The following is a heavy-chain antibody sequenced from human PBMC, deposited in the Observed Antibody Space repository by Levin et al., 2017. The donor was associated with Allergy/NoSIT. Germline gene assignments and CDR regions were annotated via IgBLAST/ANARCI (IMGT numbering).Heavy chain of an antibody. CDR3: ARSREYTYNSPDS. D-gene: IGHD5-18*01. J-gene: IGHJ4*02. Sequence: LPGGSLRLSCAASGFSFSSYAMHWLRQAPGKGLEWVAVISYGGSNKYYADSVKGRFTISRDNSKNTLYLQMNSLRTEDTAVYYCARSREYTYNSPDSWGQGTLVAVSS. CDR2: ISYGGSNK. CDR1: GFSFSSYA. V-gene: IGHV3-30-3*01.